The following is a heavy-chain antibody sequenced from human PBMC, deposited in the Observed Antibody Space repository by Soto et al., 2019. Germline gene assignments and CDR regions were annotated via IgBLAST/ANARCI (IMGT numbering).Heavy chain of an antibody. V-gene: IGHV1-18*01. CDR3: ARTGRGDYPIDYWYFDL. D-gene: IGHD4-17*01. Sequence: QVPLVQSGAEVKKPGASVKVSCKASGYTFTSYGISWVRQAPGQGLEWMGWISAYNGNTSYAQKLQGRVTMTTDTSTSTAYMELRSLRSDDTAVYYCARTGRGDYPIDYWYFDLWGRGTLVTVSS. CDR2: ISAYNGNT. CDR1: GYTFTSYG. J-gene: IGHJ2*01.